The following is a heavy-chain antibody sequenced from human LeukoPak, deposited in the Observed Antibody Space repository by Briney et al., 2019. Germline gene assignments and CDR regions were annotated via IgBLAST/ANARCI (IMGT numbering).Heavy chain of an antibody. D-gene: IGHD6-6*01. CDR2: IYYSGST. V-gene: IGHV4-30-4*01. CDR3: ARVALDSSSDYWYFDL. Sequence: SQTLSLTCTVSGGSISSGDYYWSWIRQPPGKGLEWIGYIYYSGSTYYNPSLKSRVTISVDTSKNQFSLKLSSVTAADTAVYYCARVALDSSSDYWYFDLWGRGTPVTVSS. CDR1: GGSISSGDYY. J-gene: IGHJ2*01.